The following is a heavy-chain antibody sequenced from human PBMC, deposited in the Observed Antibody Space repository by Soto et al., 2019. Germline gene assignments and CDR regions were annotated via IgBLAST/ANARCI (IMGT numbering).Heavy chain of an antibody. CDR1: GGTFSSYA. J-gene: IGHJ6*02. CDR2: IIPIFGTA. Sequence: SVKVSCKASGGTFSSYAISWVRQAPGQGLEWMGGIIPIFGTANYAQKFQGRVTITADESTSTAYMELSSLRSEDTAVYYWARGTVYCSSTSCNYYYGMDVWGQGTTVTVSS. D-gene: IGHD2-2*01. CDR3: ARGTVYCSSTSCNYYYGMDV. V-gene: IGHV1-69*13.